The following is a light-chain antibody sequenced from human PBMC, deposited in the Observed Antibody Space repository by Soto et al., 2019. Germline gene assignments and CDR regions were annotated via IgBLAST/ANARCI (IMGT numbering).Light chain of an antibody. Sequence: DIHMTQSPSTLSAFVGDRVTITCRASQSISSWLAWYQQKPGKAPKLLIFKASTLESGVPSRFSGSGSGTEFALTISSLQPDDFATYYCQQSYSAPIYTFGQGTRLEIK. V-gene: IGKV1-5*03. CDR2: KAS. CDR1: QSISSW. CDR3: QQSYSAPIYT. J-gene: IGKJ2*01.